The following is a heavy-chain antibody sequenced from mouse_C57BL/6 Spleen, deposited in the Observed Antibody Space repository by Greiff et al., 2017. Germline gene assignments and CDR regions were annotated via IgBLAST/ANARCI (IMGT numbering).Heavy chain of an antibody. V-gene: IGHV1-18*01. CDR1: GYTFTDYN. Sequence: VQLKESGPELVKPGASVKIPCKASGYTFTDYNMDWVTQSHGKSLEWIGDINPNNGGTIYNQKFKGKATLTVDKSSNTAYLQHRSLTSEDTAVNYCGRTPSYGSSCLDYWGQGTTLTVSS. D-gene: IGHD1-1*01. CDR3: GRTPSYGSSCLDY. J-gene: IGHJ2*01. CDR2: INPNNGGT.